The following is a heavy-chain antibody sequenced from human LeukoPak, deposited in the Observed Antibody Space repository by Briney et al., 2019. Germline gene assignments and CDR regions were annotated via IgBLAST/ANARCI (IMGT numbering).Heavy chain of an antibody. CDR2: IYYSGST. CDR3: ARLSFGLITIFGVVTNDNTYYFDY. D-gene: IGHD3-3*01. J-gene: IGHJ4*02. CDR1: GGSISSYY. V-gene: IGHV4-59*08. Sequence: SETLSLTCTVSGGSISSYYWSWIRQPPGKGLEWIGYIYYSGSTYYNPSLKSRVTISVDTSKNQFSLKLSSVTAADTAVYYCARLSFGLITIFGVVTNDNTYYFDYWGQGTLVTVSS.